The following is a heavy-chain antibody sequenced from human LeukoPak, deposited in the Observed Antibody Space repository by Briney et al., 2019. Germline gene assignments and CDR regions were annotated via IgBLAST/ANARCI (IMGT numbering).Heavy chain of an antibody. V-gene: IGHV3-53*05. CDR2: IYSGGST. CDR1: GFTVSSNY. CDR3: AKGGASVTRYVDY. J-gene: IGHJ4*02. Sequence: GGSLRLSCAPSGFTVSSNYMSWVRQAPGKGLEWVSVIYSGGSTYYADSVRGRFTISRDNSKNTLYLQMSSLRPADTAVYYCAKGGASVTRYVDYWGQGTLVTVSS. D-gene: IGHD4-17*01.